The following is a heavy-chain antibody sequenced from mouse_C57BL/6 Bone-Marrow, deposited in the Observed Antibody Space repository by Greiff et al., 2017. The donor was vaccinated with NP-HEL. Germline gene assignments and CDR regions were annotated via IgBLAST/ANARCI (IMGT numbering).Heavy chain of an antibody. D-gene: IGHD3-2*02. CDR3: ARVGQLRLEDY. V-gene: IGHV1-26*01. CDR2: INPNNGGT. CDR1: GYTFTDYY. Sequence: EVQLQQSGPELVKPGASVKISCKASGYTFTDYYMNWVKQSHGKSLEWIGDINPNNGGTSYNQKFKGKATLTVDKSSSTAYMELRSLTSEDSAGYYCARVGQLRLEDYWGQGTTLTVSS. J-gene: IGHJ2*01.